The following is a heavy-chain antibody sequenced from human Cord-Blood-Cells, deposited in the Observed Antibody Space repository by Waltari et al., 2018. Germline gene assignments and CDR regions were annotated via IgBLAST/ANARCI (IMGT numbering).Heavy chain of an antibody. CDR3: ATGKTYGSGSDY. D-gene: IGHD3-10*01. J-gene: IGHJ4*02. CDR2: ISAYNGNT. Sequence: QVQLVQSGAEVKKPGASVEGSCKASGNHITSSGISRVRQAPGQGLEWMGWISAYNGNTNYAQKLQGRVTMTTDTSTSTAYMELRSLRSDDTAVYYCATGKTYGSGSDYWGQGTLVTVSS. CDR1: GNHITSSG. V-gene: IGHV1-18*01.